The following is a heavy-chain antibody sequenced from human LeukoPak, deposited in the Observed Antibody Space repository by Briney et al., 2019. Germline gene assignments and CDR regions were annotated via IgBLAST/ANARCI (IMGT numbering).Heavy chain of an antibody. CDR1: GFTFSRHA. Sequence: GGSLRLSCAASGFTFSRHAMHWGRHTPGRGLEWGAVISYDGRTTYYADSAKGRFTISRDNSIYSLYLQMNSRRAEDTAVYYCARGHPPGRADTLDLWGQGTMVTVSS. CDR3: ARGHPPGRADTLDL. V-gene: IGHV3-30*04. CDR2: ISYDGRTT. J-gene: IGHJ3*01.